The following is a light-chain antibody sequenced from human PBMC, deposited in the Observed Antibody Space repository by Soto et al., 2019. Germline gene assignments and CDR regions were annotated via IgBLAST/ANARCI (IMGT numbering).Light chain of an antibody. CDR1: QKISSY. J-gene: IGKJ4*01. V-gene: IGKV3-11*01. CDR3: QPRSNWHRLP. Sequence: EIVLTQSPGTLSLSPGERATLSCRASQKISSYLAWYEQKPGQAHRLLIYDASNRATGIPARFSGSGSGTGLTLTISSIGPQDFAVYYCQPRSNWHRLPFGGGTRVEIK. CDR2: DAS.